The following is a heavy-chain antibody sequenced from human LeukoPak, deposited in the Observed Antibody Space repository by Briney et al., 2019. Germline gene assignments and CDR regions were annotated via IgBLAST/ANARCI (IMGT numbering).Heavy chain of an antibody. J-gene: IGHJ4*02. CDR3: ARGIVGATRCFDY. CDR1: GFTFSSYS. V-gene: IGHV3-21*01. Sequence: NPGGSLRLSCAASGFTFSSYSMNWVRQAPGKGLEWVSSISSSSSYIYYADSVKGRFTISRDNAKNSLYLQMNSLRAEDTAVYYCARGIVGATRCFDYWGQGTLVTVSS. D-gene: IGHD1-26*01. CDR2: ISSSSSYI.